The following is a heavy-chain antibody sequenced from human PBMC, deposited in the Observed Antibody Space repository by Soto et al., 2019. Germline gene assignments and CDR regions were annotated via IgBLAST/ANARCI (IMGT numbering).Heavy chain of an antibody. CDR3: AKGPDYDSSGYHTSFGY. CDR2: ISGSGGTT. V-gene: IGHV3-23*01. D-gene: IGHD3-22*01. J-gene: IGHJ4*02. Sequence: GGSLRLSCAASGFTFSSYAMTWVRQAPGKGLEWVSGISGSGGTTYYADSVKGRFTISRDNSKNTLYLQMNSLRAEDTAVYYCAKGPDYDSSGYHTSFGYWGQGTLVTVSS. CDR1: GFTFSSYA.